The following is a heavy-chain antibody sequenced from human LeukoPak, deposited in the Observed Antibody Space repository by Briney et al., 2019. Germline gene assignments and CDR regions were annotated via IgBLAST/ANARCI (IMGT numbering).Heavy chain of an antibody. CDR3: AKRDYGDSPIDY. V-gene: IGHV3-23*01. D-gene: IGHD4-17*01. Sequence: GGSLRLSCAASGFTFSNYAMNWVRQAPGKGLEWVSAISGSGGSTYYADSVKGRFTISRDNSKNTLYLQMNSLRAEDTAVYYCAKRDYGDSPIDYWGQGTLVTVSS. J-gene: IGHJ4*02. CDR1: GFTFSNYA. CDR2: ISGSGGST.